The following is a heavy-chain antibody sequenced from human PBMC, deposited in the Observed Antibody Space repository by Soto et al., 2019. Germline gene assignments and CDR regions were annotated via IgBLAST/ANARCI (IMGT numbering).Heavy chain of an antibody. D-gene: IGHD6-6*01. CDR3: VKHAEYQLVSWCDP. V-gene: IGHV3-23*01. CDR2: ISAGGGSP. CDR1: GYSFSTYA. J-gene: IGHJ5*02. Sequence: EVQLLESGGGLVQPGGSLRLSCAASGYSFSTYAMSWVRQAPGKGLEWVSGISAGGGSPFIADSVKGRFIISRDNAKDTLYLQMNSLTGEDTAIYYCVKHAEYQLVSWCDPWGQGTLVTVSS.